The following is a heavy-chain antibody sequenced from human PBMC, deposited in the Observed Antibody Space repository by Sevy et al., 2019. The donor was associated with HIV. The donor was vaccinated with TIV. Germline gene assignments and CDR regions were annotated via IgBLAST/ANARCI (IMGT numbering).Heavy chain of an antibody. CDR1: GLSVSSSV. J-gene: IGHJ6*02. CDR2: ISRSGSST. D-gene: IGHD2-2*01. V-gene: IGHV3-23*01. CDR3: AKVDVVVPVADYGLDV. Sequence: GGSLRLSCAASGLSVSSSVMNWVRQAPGKGLEWVSSISRSGSSTDYADSVKGRFTISRDNSMNTLYLQMNSLRAEDTAVYYCAKVDVVVPVADYGLDVWGQGTTVTVSS.